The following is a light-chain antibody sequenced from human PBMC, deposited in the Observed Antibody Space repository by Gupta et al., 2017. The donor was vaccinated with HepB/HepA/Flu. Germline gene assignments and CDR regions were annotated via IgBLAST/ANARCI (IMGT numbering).Light chain of an antibody. CDR1: QNIYTY. J-gene: IGKJ5*01. CDR2: DAF. Sequence: DIVLLQSPTTLSLSPGERATLSCRAIQNIYTYVGWYQHKPGQAPRLLISDAFNRASGIPARFSGSGSGTDFTLTISSLEPEDFAVYYCQQRSQWPVNFGQGTRLEIK. CDR3: QQRSQWPVN. V-gene: IGKV3-11*01.